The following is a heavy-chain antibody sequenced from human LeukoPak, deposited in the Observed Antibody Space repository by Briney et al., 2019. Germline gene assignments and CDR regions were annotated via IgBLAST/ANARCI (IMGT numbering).Heavy chain of an antibody. CDR3: LGYCSGGNCYSRAY. CDR2: MSVSGGNT. CDR1: GFTFSSYA. V-gene: IGHV3-23*01. D-gene: IGHD2-15*01. J-gene: IGHJ4*02. Sequence: GRSLRLSCAASGFTFSSYAIHWVCQGPRQGLELVSTMSVSGGNTSYADSVKDRFTISTDNSKSTKYMQMNSLRVEDTTTDYFLGYCSGGNCYSRAYWGQGTLVTVSS.